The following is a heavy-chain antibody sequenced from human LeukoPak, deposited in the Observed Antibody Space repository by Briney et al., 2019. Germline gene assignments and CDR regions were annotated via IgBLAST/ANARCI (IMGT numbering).Heavy chain of an antibody. CDR2: IWYDGSNK. CDR1: GFTFSSYG. D-gene: IGHD3-22*01. Sequence: GGSLRLSCAASGFTFSSYGMHWVRQAPGKGLEWVAVIWYDGSNKYYADSVKGRFTISRDNSKNTLYLQMNSLRAEDTAVYYCARDNDSSGYSTGPVDYWGQGTLVTASS. V-gene: IGHV3-33*01. CDR3: ARDNDSSGYSTGPVDY. J-gene: IGHJ4*02.